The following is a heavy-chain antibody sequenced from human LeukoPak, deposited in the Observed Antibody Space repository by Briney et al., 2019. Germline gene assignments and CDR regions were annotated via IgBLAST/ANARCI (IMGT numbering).Heavy chain of an antibody. J-gene: IGHJ4*02. CDR3: AKAAFSRTSYFDY. D-gene: IGHD3-3*02. CDR2: ISGSGGNT. Sequence: GGSLRLSCAASGSTFSTYTMSWVRQAPGKGLEWVSAISGSGGNTYYADSVKGRFTISRDNSKNTLYLQMDSLRADDTAVYYCAKAAFSRTSYFDYWGQGTLVTASS. V-gene: IGHV3-23*01. CDR1: GSTFSTYT.